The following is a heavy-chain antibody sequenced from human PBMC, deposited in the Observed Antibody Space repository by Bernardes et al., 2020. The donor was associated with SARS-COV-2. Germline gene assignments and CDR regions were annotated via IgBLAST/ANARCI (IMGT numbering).Heavy chain of an antibody. V-gene: IGHV4-59*08. D-gene: IGHD3-10*01. Sequence: SETLSLTCTVSGGSISSYYWSWIRQPPGKGLEWIGYIYYSGSTNYNPSLKSRVTISVDTSKNQFSLKLSSVTAADTAVYYCARLRFGELLSSYYYYYGMDVWGQGTTVTVSS. J-gene: IGHJ6*02. CDR2: IYYSGST. CDR1: GGSISSYY. CDR3: ARLRFGELLSSYYYYYGMDV.